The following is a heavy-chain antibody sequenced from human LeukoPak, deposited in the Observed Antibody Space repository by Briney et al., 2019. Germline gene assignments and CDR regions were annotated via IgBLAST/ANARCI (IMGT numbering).Heavy chain of an antibody. CDR1: GFTFDDYG. D-gene: IGHD6-13*01. Sequence: PGGSLRLSCAASGFTFDDYGMSSVRQAPGKGLEWVSGINWNGGSTGYADSVKGRFTISRDNAKNSLYLQMNSLRAEDTALYYCARGTLRAAATDFDYWGQGTLVTVSS. J-gene: IGHJ4*02. CDR3: ARGTLRAAATDFDY. V-gene: IGHV3-20*04. CDR2: INWNGGST.